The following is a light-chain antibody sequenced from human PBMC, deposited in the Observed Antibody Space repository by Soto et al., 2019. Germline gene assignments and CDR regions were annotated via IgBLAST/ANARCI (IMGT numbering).Light chain of an antibody. CDR2: KAS. CDR1: QSLSSW. CDR3: QQYLSYPIT. Sequence: DIQMTQSPSTLSASVGDRVTITCRASQSLSSWLAWYQQKPGKAPKSLIYKASSLESWVPSRFSGSGSGTECTLTISSLQPDDFATYYCQQYLSYPITFGQGTRLEIK. J-gene: IGKJ5*01. V-gene: IGKV1-5*03.